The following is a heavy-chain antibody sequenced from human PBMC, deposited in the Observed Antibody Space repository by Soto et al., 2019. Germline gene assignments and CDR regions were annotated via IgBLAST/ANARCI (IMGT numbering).Heavy chain of an antibody. D-gene: IGHD6-6*01. J-gene: IGHJ6*02. CDR3: ARDIGGLSRPEYSSSSGPGYYYYGMDV. CDR1: GYTFTGYY. Sequence: ASVKVSCKASGYTFTGYYMHWVRQAPGQGLEWMGWINPNSGGTNYAQKFQGWVTMTRDTSISTAYMELSRLRSDDTAVYYCARDIGGLSRPEYSSSSGPGYYYYGMDVWGQGTTGTVSS. V-gene: IGHV1-2*04. CDR2: INPNSGGT.